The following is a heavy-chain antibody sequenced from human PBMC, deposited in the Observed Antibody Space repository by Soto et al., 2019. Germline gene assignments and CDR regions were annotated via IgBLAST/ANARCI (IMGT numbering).Heavy chain of an antibody. Sequence: EVQLVESGGGLVQPGGSLRLSCAASGFTVSSNYMSWVRQAPGKGLEWVSVIYSGGSTYYADSVKGRFTISRDNSKNTLYLQMNSLRAEDTAVYYCARGPGRGSGSYTYWGQGTLVTVSS. V-gene: IGHV3-66*01. CDR2: IYSGGST. D-gene: IGHD3-10*01. CDR1: GFTVSSNY. CDR3: ARGPGRGSGSYTY. J-gene: IGHJ4*02.